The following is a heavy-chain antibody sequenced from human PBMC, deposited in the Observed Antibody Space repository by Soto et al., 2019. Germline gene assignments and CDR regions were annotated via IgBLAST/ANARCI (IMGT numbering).Heavy chain of an antibody. CDR2: ISSSGSTI. J-gene: IGHJ4*02. V-gene: IGHV3-48*03. D-gene: IGHD3-9*01. CDR1: GFTFSSYE. CDR3: ARDRGPYDILTGYYHTYYFDY. Sequence: GGSLRLSCAASGFTFSSYEMNWVRQAPGKGLEWVSYISSSGSTIYYADSVKGRFTISRDNAKNSLYLQMNSLRAEDTAVYYCARDRGPYDILTGYYHTYYFDYWGQGTLVTVS.